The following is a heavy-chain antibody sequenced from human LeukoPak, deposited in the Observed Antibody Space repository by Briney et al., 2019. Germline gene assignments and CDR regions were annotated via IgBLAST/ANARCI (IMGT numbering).Heavy chain of an antibody. Sequence: SQTLSLICAISGDSVSSNSAAWNWIRQSPSRGLEWLGRTYYRSKWYNDYAVSVKSRITINPDTSKNQFSLQLNSVTPEDTAVYYCARAYSSGWAAGYYYYMDVWGKGTTVTISS. J-gene: IGHJ6*03. D-gene: IGHD6-19*01. CDR2: TYYRSKWYN. V-gene: IGHV6-1*01. CDR1: GDSVSSNSAA. CDR3: ARAYSSGWAAGYYYYMDV.